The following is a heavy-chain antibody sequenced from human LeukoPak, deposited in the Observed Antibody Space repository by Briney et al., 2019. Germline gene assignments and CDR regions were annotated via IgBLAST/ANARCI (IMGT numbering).Heavy chain of an antibody. J-gene: IGHJ4*02. CDR1: GYTFTGYY. V-gene: IGHV1-2*02. Sequence: ASVKVSCKASGYTFTGYYIHWVRQAPGQGLEWMGWINPNSGGTNYAQNFQGRVTVTRDTSISTAYMELSRLRSDDTAMYYCAREHSSSSGKVFDYWGQGTLVTVSS. CDR3: AREHSSSSGKVFDY. D-gene: IGHD6-6*01. CDR2: INPNSGGT.